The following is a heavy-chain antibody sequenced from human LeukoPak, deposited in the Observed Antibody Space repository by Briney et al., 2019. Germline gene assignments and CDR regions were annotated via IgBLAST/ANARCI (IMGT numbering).Heavy chain of an antibody. CDR1: GGSISSSSYY. CDR2: IYYSGST. D-gene: IGHD3-22*01. J-gene: IGHJ4*02. Sequence: SETLSLTCTVSGGSISSSSYYWSWIRQPAGKGLEWIGYIYYSGSTNYNPSLKSRVTISVDTSKNQFSLKLSSVTAADTAVYYCARGGRYYYDSSGYSHWGQGTLVTVSS. V-gene: IGHV4-61*01. CDR3: ARGGRYYYDSSGYSH.